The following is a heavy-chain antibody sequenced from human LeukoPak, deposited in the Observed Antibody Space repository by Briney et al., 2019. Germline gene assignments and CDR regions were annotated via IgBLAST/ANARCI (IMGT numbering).Heavy chain of an antibody. J-gene: IGHJ4*02. Sequence: GGSLRLSSAASGFTFSSYSMNWVRQAPGKGLEWVSVIFSASYTFYADSVKGRFTISRDTSKNTLYLQMNSLRAEDTAVYYCAKLWENDYGDYWGQGTLVTVSS. CDR3: AKLWENDYGDY. V-gene: IGHV3-53*01. CDR1: GFTFSSYS. CDR2: IFSASYT. D-gene: IGHD3-16*01.